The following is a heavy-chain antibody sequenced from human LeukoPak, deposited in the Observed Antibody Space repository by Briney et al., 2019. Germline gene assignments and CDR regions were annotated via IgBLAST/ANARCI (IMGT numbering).Heavy chain of an antibody. Sequence: GGSLRLSCAASGFTFSNAWTSWVRQAPGKGLEWGGRIKSKTDGGTTHYAAPVKGRFTISRDDSKNTLYLQMNSLKTEDTAVYYCTTVTGMMVYYFDYWGQGTLVTVSS. J-gene: IGHJ4*02. V-gene: IGHV3-15*01. CDR2: IKSKTDGGTT. CDR3: TTVTGMMVYYFDY. D-gene: IGHD1-20*01. CDR1: GFTFSNAW.